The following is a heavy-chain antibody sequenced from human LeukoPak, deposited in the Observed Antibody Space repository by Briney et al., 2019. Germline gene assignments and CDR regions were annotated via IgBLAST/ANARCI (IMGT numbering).Heavy chain of an antibody. Sequence: GGSLRLSCTASGYTFSSYAMTWVRQAPGEGLEWVSAISGSGANTYYADSVKGRFAASRDNSKYTLYLQMRSLRAEDTAVYYCARGRSGYGPFDAFDIWGHGTWVTVSS. CDR3: ARGRSGYGPFDAFDI. CDR2: ISGSGANT. J-gene: IGHJ3*02. D-gene: IGHD3-22*01. V-gene: IGHV3-23*01. CDR1: GYTFSSYA.